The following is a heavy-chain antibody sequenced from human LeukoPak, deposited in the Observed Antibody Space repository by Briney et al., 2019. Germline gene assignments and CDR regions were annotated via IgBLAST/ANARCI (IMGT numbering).Heavy chain of an antibody. J-gene: IGHJ4*02. D-gene: IGHD2-15*01. Sequence: GGSLRLSCVASGFTCEDYGMRWVGQAPGKGGEGGSGINWNGGSKVYADSVRGGFTIPRDNAKNSLYLQMNSLRAEDTALYYCARDLRGGEAYWGQGTLVTVSS. CDR1: GFTCEDYG. CDR3: ARDLRGGEAY. CDR2: INWNGGSK. V-gene: IGHV3-20*04.